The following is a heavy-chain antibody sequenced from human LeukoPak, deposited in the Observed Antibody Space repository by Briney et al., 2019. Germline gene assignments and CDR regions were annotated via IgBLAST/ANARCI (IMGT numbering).Heavy chain of an antibody. CDR3: TRAGRSISMVFFV. Sequence: SVKVSCKASGDTFSTYAINWVRQAPGQGLEWMGQIISVFDTTYYEQKMQGRVTITADQSTSTVYMELSNLRSDDTGVYYCTRAGRSISMVFFVWGQGTLVTVSS. CDR1: GDTFSTYA. CDR2: IISVFDTT. J-gene: IGHJ4*02. V-gene: IGHV1-69*13. D-gene: IGHD2-8*01.